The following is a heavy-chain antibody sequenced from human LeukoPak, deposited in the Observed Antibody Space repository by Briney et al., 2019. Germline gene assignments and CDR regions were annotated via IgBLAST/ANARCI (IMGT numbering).Heavy chain of an antibody. CDR3: ASLQFGYSYGQTTRTHFDY. V-gene: IGHV4-39*07. Sequence: PSETLSLTCTVSGGSISSSSYYWGWIRQPPGKGLEWIGSIYYSGSTYYNPSLKSRVTISVDTSKNKFSLKLSSVTAADTAVYYCASLQFGYSYGQTTRTHFDYWGQGTLVTVSS. CDR2: IYYSGST. D-gene: IGHD5-18*01. CDR1: GGSISSSSYY. J-gene: IGHJ4*02.